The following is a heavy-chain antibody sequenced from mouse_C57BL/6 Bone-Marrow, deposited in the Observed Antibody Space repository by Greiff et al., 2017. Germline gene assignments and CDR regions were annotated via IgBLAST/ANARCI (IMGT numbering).Heavy chain of an antibody. CDR1: GYTFTSYG. Sequence: LVESGAELARPGASVKLSCKASGYTFTSYGISWVKQRTGQGLEWIGEIYPRSGTTYYNEKFKGKATLTADKSSSTAYMELRSLTSEDSAVYFCASMVTTRVFDYWGQGTTLTVSS. V-gene: IGHV1-81*01. CDR3: ASMVTTRVFDY. J-gene: IGHJ2*01. D-gene: IGHD2-2*01. CDR2: IYPRSGTT.